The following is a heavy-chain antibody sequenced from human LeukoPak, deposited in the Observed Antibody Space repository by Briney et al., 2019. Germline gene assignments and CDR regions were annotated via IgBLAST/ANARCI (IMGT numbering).Heavy chain of an antibody. Sequence: GGSLRLSCAVSGFTFSSYGMHWVRQAPGKGLEWVAFIAYDGNNQYYADSVKGRFTISRDNSKNTLYLQMNSLRGEDTAVYYCAKLGTTSVTTGYWGQGTLVTVSS. J-gene: IGHJ4*02. CDR1: GFTFSSYG. D-gene: IGHD4-17*01. CDR3: AKLGTTSVTTGY. CDR2: IAYDGNNQ. V-gene: IGHV3-30*02.